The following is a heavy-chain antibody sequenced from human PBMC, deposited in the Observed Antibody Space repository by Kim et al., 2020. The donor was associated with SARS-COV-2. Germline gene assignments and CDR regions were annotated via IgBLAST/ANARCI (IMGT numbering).Heavy chain of an antibody. Sequence: DSVKGRFTISRDNSKNALYLQMNSLRAEDTAVYYCAKDPDSGSYLGWFDPWGQGTLVTVSS. V-gene: IGHV3-23*01. CDR3: AKDPDSGSYLGWFDP. J-gene: IGHJ5*02. D-gene: IGHD1-26*01.